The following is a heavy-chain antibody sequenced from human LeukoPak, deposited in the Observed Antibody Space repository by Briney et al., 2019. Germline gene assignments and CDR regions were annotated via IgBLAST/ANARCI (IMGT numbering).Heavy chain of an antibody. CDR3: ARIVVVITSPTFDY. J-gene: IGHJ4*02. D-gene: IGHD3-22*01. CDR2: IYYSGST. V-gene: IGHV4-39*01. Sequence: SETLSLTCTVSGGSISSSSCYWGWIRQPPGKGLEWIGSIYYSGSTYYNPSLKSRVTISVDTSKNQFSLKLSSVTAADTAVYYCARIVVVITSPTFDYWGQGTLVTVSS. CDR1: GGSISSSSCY.